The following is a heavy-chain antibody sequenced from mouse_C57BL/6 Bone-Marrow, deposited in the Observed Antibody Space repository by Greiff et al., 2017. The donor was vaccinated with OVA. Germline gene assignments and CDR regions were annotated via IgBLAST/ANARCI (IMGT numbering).Heavy chain of an antibody. Sequence: EVMLVESEGGLVQPGSSMKLSCTASGFTFSDYYMAWVRQVPEKGLEWVANINYDGSSTYYLDSLKSRFIISRDNAKNILYLQMSSLKSEDTATYYCARDLFYCDYWGQGTTLTVSS. J-gene: IGHJ2*01. V-gene: IGHV5-16*01. CDR1: GFTFSDYY. CDR2: INYDGSST. CDR3: ARDLFYCDY.